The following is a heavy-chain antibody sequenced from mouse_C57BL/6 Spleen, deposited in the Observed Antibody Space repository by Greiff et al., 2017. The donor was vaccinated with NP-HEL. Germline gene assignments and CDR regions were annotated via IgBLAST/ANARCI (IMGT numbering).Heavy chain of an antibody. CDR2: INPNNGGT. CDR3: ARERIYYYGWYFDV. Sequence: EVQLQESGPELVKPGASVKMSCKASGYTFTDYNMHWVKQSHGKSLEWIGYINPNNGGTSYNQKFKGKATLTVNKSSSTAYMELRSLTSEDSAVYYCARERIYYYGWYFDVWGTGTTVTVSS. V-gene: IGHV1-22*01. CDR1: GYTFTDYN. J-gene: IGHJ1*03. D-gene: IGHD1-1*01.